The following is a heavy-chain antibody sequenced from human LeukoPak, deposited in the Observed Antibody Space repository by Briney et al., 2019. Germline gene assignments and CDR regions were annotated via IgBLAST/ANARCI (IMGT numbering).Heavy chain of an antibody. Sequence: GGSLRLSCAASGFTVSSNYMSWVRQAPGKGLEWVSVIYSGGSTYYADSVKGRFTISRDNSKNTLYLQMNSLRAEDTAVYYCARDPLDYYDSSGYYDYWGQGTLVTLSS. J-gene: IGHJ4*02. D-gene: IGHD3-22*01. CDR2: IYSGGST. CDR1: GFTVSSNY. CDR3: ARDPLDYYDSSGYYDY. V-gene: IGHV3-66*01.